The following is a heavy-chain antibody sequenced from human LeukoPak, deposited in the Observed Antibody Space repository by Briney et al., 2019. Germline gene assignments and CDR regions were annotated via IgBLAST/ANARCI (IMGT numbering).Heavy chain of an antibody. D-gene: IGHD1-1*01. V-gene: IGHV3-48*03. CDR2: ITSSGNTI. Sequence: PGGSLRLSCAASGFTFSSYEMNWVRQAPGKGLEWLSHITSSGNTIYYADSVKGRFTISRDNAKNSLYLQMNSLRAEDTAVYYCARDVLERRRESDYWGQGTLVTVSS. CDR3: ARDVLERRRESDY. CDR1: GFTFSSYE. J-gene: IGHJ4*02.